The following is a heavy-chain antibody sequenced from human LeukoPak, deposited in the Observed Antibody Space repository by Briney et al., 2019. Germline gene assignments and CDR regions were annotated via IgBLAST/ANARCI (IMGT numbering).Heavy chain of an antibody. CDR3: ASRAMVRGVIP. CDR2: INHSGST. Sequence: SETLSLTCAVYGGSFSGYYWSWIRQPPGKGLEWIGEINHSGSTNYNPSLKSRVTISVDTSKNQFPLKLSSVTAADTAVYYCASRAMVRGVIPWGQGTLVTVSS. V-gene: IGHV4-34*01. D-gene: IGHD3-10*01. J-gene: IGHJ5*02. CDR1: GGSFSGYY.